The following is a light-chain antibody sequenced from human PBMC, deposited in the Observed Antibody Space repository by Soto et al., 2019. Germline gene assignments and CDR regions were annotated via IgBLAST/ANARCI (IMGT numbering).Light chain of an antibody. CDR3: QQYGRSSRT. J-gene: IGKJ1*01. Sequence: EIVLTQSPGTLSLSPGERATLSCRASQSVSSYLAWYQQKPGQAPRLLIYGASSRATGIPDRFSGSGSGTDFTLTISRLEPEDFAVYYCQQYGRSSRTFGQGTKVEIE. CDR2: GAS. CDR1: QSVSSY. V-gene: IGKV3-20*01.